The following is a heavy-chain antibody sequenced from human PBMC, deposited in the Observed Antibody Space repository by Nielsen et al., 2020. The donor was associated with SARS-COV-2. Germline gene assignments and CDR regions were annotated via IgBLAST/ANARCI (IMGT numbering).Heavy chain of an antibody. V-gene: IGHV3-23*01. D-gene: IGHD5-18*01. Sequence: GGSLRLSCAASGFTFNIYAMAWVRRAPGRGLQWVTGVSSSGGSTYYTDSVKGRFSISRDNSKNTLFLLMHSLRVEDTAVYYCAKDRNTAMVMPNYGMDVWGQGTTVTVSS. J-gene: IGHJ6*02. CDR1: GFTFNIYA. CDR3: AKDRNTAMVMPNYGMDV. CDR2: VSSSGGST.